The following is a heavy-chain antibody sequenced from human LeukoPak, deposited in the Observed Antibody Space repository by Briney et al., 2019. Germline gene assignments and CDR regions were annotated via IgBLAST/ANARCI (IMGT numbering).Heavy chain of an antibody. CDR3: ARDRPGGSSLDY. CDR1: GGSFSGHY. D-gene: IGHD6-13*01. Sequence: SETLSLTCAVYGGSFSGHYWSWTRQPPGKGLEWIGYIYYTGSTNYNPSLKSRVTISVDTSKNQFSLKLSSVTAADTAVYYCARDRPGGSSLDYWGQGTLVTVSS. CDR2: IYYTGST. V-gene: IGHV4-59*11. J-gene: IGHJ4*02.